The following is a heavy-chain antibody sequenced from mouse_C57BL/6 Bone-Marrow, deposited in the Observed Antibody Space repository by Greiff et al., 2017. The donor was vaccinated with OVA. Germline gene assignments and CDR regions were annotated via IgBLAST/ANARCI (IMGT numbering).Heavy chain of an antibody. CDR2: IHPNSGST. J-gene: IGHJ1*03. CDR1: GYTFTSYW. D-gene: IGHD1-2*01. V-gene: IGHV1-64*01. Sequence: QVQLQQPGAELVKPGASVKLSCKASGYTFTSYWMHWVKQRPGQGLEWIGMIHPNSGSTNYNEKFKSKATLTVYKSSCTAYMHLSRLTSEDSAVYYCAREGGGYYVYYWYFDVWGTGTTVTVSS. CDR3: AREGGGYYVYYWYFDV.